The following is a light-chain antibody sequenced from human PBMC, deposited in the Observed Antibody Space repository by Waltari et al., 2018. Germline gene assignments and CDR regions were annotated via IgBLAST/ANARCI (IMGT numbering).Light chain of an antibody. CDR3: AAWDDSLNGVV. CDR2: SNN. V-gene: IGLV1-44*01. Sequence: QSVLTQPPSASGTPGQRVTISCSGSSSNIGSNTVNWYQQLPGTAPKLLIYSNNQRASGVPDLFSGSKSGTSAYLAISGLQSEDEADYYCAAWDDSLNGVVFGGGTKLTVL. J-gene: IGLJ2*01. CDR1: SSNIGSNT.